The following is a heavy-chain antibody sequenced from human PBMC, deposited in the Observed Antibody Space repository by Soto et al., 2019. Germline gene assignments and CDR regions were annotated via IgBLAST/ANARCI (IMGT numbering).Heavy chain of an antibody. V-gene: IGHV5-51*01. J-gene: IGHJ4*02. Sequence: PGESLKISCKTSGHSFPNYWIGWVRQMPGKGLEWMGIIYPGDSDTRYSPSFQGQVTISADKPISTAYLQWSSLKASDTAMYYCATHSLDYLDPYYWGQGTLVTVSS. D-gene: IGHD4-17*01. CDR1: GHSFPNYW. CDR2: IYPGDSDT. CDR3: ATHSLDYLDPYY.